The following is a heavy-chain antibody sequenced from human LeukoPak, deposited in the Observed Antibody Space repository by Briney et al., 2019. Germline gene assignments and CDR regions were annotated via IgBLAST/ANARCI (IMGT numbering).Heavy chain of an antibody. J-gene: IGHJ4*02. D-gene: IGHD5-18*01. CDR2: ISSASTYI. V-gene: IGHV3-21*01. CDR3: ARLVWDTTMADGDIDS. CDR1: GFTFSSYS. Sequence: GGSLRLSCAASGFTFSSYSMNWVRQAPGKGLEWVSSISSASTYIYYADSVKGRFTITRDNAKNSLYLQMNSLRAEDTAMYYCARLVWDTTMADGDIDSWGQGTLLIVSS.